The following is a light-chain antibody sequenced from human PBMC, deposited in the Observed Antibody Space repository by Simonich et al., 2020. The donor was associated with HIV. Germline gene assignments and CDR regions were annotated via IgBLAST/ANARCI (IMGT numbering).Light chain of an antibody. J-gene: IGLJ3*02. V-gene: IGLV2-14*01. CDR2: DVS. CDR1: SSDVGGYNY. Sequence: QSALTQPASVSGSPGQSISISCTGTSSDVGGYNYVSWYQQHPGKAPKLIIYDVSKRPSGVSNRCSGSKSGNTASLTISGLQAEDEADYYCSSPTADRGVFGGGTKLTVL. CDR3: SSPTADRGV.